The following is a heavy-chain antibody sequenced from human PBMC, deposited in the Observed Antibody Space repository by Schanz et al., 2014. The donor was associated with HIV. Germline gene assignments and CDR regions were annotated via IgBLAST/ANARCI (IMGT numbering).Heavy chain of an antibody. CDR1: GFTFSSYG. CDR2: IWYDGSNT. D-gene: IGHD3-22*01. V-gene: IGHV3-33*06. CDR3: AKDRNYYDNRYIEKGNYYYYYGMDV. J-gene: IGHJ6*02. Sequence: QVQLVESGGGVVQPGRSLRLSCAASGFTFSSYGMHWVRQAPGKGLEWVAVIWYDGSNTYYGDSVKGRFTISRDNSKNTLYLQVKSLRAEDTAVYYCAKDRNYYDNRYIEKGNYYYYYGMDVWGQGTTVTVSS.